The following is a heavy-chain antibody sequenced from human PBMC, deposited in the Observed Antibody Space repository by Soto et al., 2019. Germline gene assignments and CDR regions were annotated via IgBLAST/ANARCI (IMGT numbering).Heavy chain of an antibody. CDR2: IRNEPYGYTT. CDR1: GFSLSDHY. D-gene: IGHD4-17*01. J-gene: IGHJ4*02. CDR3: ADVTWNPDYLP. V-gene: IGHV3-72*01. Sequence: EVQLVASGGGLVQPGGSLRLSCVASGFSLSDHYMDWVRQAPGKGLEWLGLIRNEPYGYTTNYAASVKARFTISRDDSKNSLFLQMDSLTAEDAAIYYCADVTWNPDYLPWGQGTLVTVSS.